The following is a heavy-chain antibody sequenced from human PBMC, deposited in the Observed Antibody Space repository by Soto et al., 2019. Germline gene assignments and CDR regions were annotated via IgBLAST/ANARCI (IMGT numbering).Heavy chain of an antibody. V-gene: IGHV3-23*01. CDR1: GFTFSTYA. D-gene: IGHD3-3*01. CDR2: ISSSGDAT. J-gene: IGHJ6*02. Sequence: GGSLRLSCAASGFTFSTYAMTWVRQAPGKGLEWVSIISSSGDATYYLDSVKGRFTISRDNSRNTLNLQMNSLRAEDTAVYYCAKNGDFWSWGMDAWGQGTTVTVSS. CDR3: AKNGDFWSWGMDA.